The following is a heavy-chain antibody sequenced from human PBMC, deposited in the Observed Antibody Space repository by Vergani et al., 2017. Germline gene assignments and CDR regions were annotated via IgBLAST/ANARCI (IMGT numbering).Heavy chain of an antibody. CDR1: GGSISSYY. CDR2: IYYSGST. CDR3: ARDVPHYYYDSSGYYNYYYYMDV. Sequence: QVQLQESGPGLVKPSETLSLTCTVSGGSISSYYWSWIRQPPGTGLEWIGYIYYSGSTHYNPSLKSRVTISVDTSKNQFSLKLSSVTAADTAVYYCARDVPHYYYDSSGYYNYYYYMDVWGKGTTVTVSS. J-gene: IGHJ6*03. V-gene: IGHV4-59*01. D-gene: IGHD3-22*01.